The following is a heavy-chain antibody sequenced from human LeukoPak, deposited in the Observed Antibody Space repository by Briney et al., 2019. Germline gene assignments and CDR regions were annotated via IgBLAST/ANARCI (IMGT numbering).Heavy chain of an antibody. V-gene: IGHV4-59*08. CDR1: GGSISSYY. CDR3: ARASSWYSFFDY. CDR2: IYYSGST. Sequence: SETLSLTCTVSGGSISSYYWSWIRQPPGKGLEWIGYIYYSGSTNYNPSLKSRVTISVDTSKNQFSLELSSVTAADTAVYYCARASSWYSFFDYWGQGTLVTVSS. D-gene: IGHD6-13*01. J-gene: IGHJ4*02.